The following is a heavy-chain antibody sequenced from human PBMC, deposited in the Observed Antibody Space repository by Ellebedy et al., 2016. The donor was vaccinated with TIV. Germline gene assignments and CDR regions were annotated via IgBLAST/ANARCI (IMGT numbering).Heavy chain of an antibody. CDR1: GFTVSSNY. CDR2: IYSGGSK. CDR3: ARDPYGGNLLVY. Sequence: GESLKISCAASGFTVSSNYMTWVRQAPGKGLEWVSVIYSGGSKYYADSVKGRFTISRDNSKNTLYLQMNSLRAEDTAVYYCARDPYGGNLLVYWGQGTLVTVSS. D-gene: IGHD4-23*01. V-gene: IGHV3-53*01. J-gene: IGHJ4*02.